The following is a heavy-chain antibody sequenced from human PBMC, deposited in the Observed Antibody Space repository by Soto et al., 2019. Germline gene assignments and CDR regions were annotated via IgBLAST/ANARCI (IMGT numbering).Heavy chain of an antibody. Sequence: GASVKVSCKASGYTFTSYDINWVRQATGQGLEWMGWMNPNSGNTGYAQKFQGRVTMTRNTSISTAYMELSSLRSEDTAVYYCARGRMYYYDSSGYYHRYYYCGMDVWGQGTTVTVSS. CDR1: GYTFTSYD. J-gene: IGHJ6*02. D-gene: IGHD3-22*01. CDR3: ARGRMYYYDSSGYYHRYYYCGMDV. V-gene: IGHV1-8*01. CDR2: MNPNSGNT.